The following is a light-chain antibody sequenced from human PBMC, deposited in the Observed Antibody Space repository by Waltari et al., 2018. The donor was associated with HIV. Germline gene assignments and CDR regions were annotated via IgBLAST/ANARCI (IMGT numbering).Light chain of an antibody. Sequence: QSVLTQQPSASGTPGRRVTISCSGIGSNIGRSAVDWYQQLPGTAPKLLIYSNDQRPSRVPDRFSGSKSGTSASLAISGLQSDDETTYYCATWDGSLNGPVFGGGTKLTVL. CDR3: ATWDGSLNGPV. J-gene: IGLJ2*01. CDR1: GSNIGRSA. V-gene: IGLV1-44*01. CDR2: SND.